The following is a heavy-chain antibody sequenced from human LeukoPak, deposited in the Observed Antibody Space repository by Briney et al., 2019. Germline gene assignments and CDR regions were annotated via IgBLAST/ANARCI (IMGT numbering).Heavy chain of an antibody. V-gene: IGHV3-23*01. Sequence: GGSLRLSCAASGLTFSSYAMSWVRQAPGKGLEWVSAISGSGGSTYYADSVKGRFTISRDNSRNTLYLQMNSLRAEDTAVYYCARSEATGYFDYWGQGTLVTVSS. CDR2: ISGSGGST. J-gene: IGHJ4*02. CDR3: ARSEATGYFDY. D-gene: IGHD1-26*01. CDR1: GLTFSSYA.